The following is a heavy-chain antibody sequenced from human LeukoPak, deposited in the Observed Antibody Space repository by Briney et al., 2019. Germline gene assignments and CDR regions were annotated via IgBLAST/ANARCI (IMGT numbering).Heavy chain of an antibody. J-gene: IGHJ4*02. CDR2: ICYSGST. V-gene: IGHV4-59*01. CDR1: GFTFSDYY. CDR3: ARDGDSGWYTMFDY. Sequence: LRLSCAASGFTFSDYYWSWIRQPPGKGLEWIGYICYSGSTNYNPSLKSRVTISVATSKNQFSLKLSSVTAADTAVYYCARDGDSGWYTMFDYWGQGTLVTVSS. D-gene: IGHD6-19*01.